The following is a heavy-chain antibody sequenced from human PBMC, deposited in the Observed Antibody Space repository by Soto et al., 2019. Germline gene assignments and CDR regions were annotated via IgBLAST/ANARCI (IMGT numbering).Heavy chain of an antibody. Sequence: PGESLKISCKGSGYSFTSYWIGWVRQMPGKGLEWMGIIYPGDSDTRYSPSFQGQVTISADKSISTAYLQWSGLKASDTAMYYCASTTGIHSAGYYYYYGMDVWGQGTTVTVSS. J-gene: IGHJ6*02. CDR1: GYSFTSYW. CDR3: ASTTGIHSAGYYYYYGMDV. D-gene: IGHD1-1*01. V-gene: IGHV5-51*01. CDR2: IYPGDSDT.